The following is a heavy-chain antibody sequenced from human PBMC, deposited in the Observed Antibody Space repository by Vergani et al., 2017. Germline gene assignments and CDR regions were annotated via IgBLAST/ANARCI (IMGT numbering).Heavy chain of an antibody. J-gene: IGHJ5*02. V-gene: IGHV3-7*03. CDR2: IKQDGSEK. CDR1: GFTFSTYG. CDR3: GGEGWFDP. Sequence: EVQLVESGGGLVQPGGSLRLSCAASGFTFSTYGMHWVRQAPGKGLEWVANIKQDGSEKYYVDSVKGRFTISRDNAKNSLYLQMNSLRAEDTAVYYCGGEGWFDPWGQGTLVTVSS. D-gene: IGHD3-10*01.